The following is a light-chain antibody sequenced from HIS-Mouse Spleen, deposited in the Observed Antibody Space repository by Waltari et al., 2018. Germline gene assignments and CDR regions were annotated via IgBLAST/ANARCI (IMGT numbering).Light chain of an antibody. CDR1: AYPKKY. J-gene: IGLJ2*01. V-gene: IGLV3-10*01. CDR3: YSTDSSGNHRV. Sequence: SYELTQPPSVSVSPVQTARITCPGDAYPKKYAYWYQQKSGQAPVLAIYEDSKRPSGIPERFSGSSSGTMATLTISGAQVEDEADYYCYSTDSSGNHRVFGGGTKLTVL. CDR2: EDS.